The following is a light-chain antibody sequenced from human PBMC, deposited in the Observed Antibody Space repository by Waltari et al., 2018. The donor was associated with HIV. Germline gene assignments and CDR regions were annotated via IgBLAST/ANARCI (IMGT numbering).Light chain of an antibody. J-gene: IGKJ1*01. CDR2: DAT. Sequence: EIVLTQSPATISLSPGESATLSCRASQTINTFLAWSQQRPGQAPRLLIYDATKRATGIPARFSGTGSGTDFSLTITSLEPEDFAVYYCQHRSTSWTFGRGTKVEI. CDR1: QTINTF. V-gene: IGKV3-11*01. CDR3: QHRSTSWT.